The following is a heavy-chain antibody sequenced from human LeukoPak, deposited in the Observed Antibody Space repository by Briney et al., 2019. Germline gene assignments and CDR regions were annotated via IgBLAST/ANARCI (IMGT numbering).Heavy chain of an antibody. CDR1: GFTFTDHY. CDR3: ALYSSTWY. CDR2: INPTGGST. Sequence: ASVKVSCKSSGFTFTDHYIHWVRQAPGQGLEWMGIINPTGGSTTYAQKFQGRVTMTRDTSTSTVFMEVNSLRSEDTAVYYCALYSSTWYWGQGTLVTVSS. J-gene: IGHJ4*02. D-gene: IGHD6-13*01. V-gene: IGHV1-46*01.